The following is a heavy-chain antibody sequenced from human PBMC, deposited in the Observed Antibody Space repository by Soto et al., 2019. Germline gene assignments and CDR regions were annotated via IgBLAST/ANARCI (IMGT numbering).Heavy chain of an antibody. CDR1: GGSFSGYE. V-gene: IGHV4-34*01. Sequence: XETLSLPCAVYGGSFSGYEWSWIRQPPGKGLEWIGEINHSGSTTYNPSRKSRVTISVDTSKNQFSLKLSSVTAADTAVYYCARGQSRLLIGDSFSWGQGTLVTVSS. CDR3: ARGQSRLLIGDSFS. J-gene: IGHJ5*02. CDR2: INHSGST. D-gene: IGHD2-21*01.